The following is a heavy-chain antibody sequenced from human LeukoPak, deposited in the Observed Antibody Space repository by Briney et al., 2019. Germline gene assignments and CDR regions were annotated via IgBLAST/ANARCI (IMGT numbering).Heavy chain of an antibody. V-gene: IGHV4-59*12. J-gene: IGHJ4*02. Sequence: PSETLSLTCTVSGASISSYYWSWIRQPPGKGLEWIGYIYYSGSTNYNPSLKSRVTISVDTSKNQFSLKLSSVTAADTAVYYCASWPMVGGDDYWGQGTLVTVSS. D-gene: IGHD3-10*01. CDR1: GASISSYY. CDR2: IYYSGST. CDR3: ASWPMVGGDDY.